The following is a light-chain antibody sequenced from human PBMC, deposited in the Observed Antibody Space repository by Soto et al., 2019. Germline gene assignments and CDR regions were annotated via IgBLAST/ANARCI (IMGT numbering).Light chain of an antibody. CDR1: TSTLGAGYD. J-gene: IGLJ3*02. Sequence: QLVLTQPPSVSGAPGQRVTISCRGTTSTLGAGYDVHWYQQLPGAAPKLVIFGNRNRPSGVPERFSGSKSGTSASLPITGLQAEDEADYYCQAYDYSLTAFVFGGGTKLTVL. CDR3: QAYDYSLTAFV. V-gene: IGLV1-40*01. CDR2: GNR.